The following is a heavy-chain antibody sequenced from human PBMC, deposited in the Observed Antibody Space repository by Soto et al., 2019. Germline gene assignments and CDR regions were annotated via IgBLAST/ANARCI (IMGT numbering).Heavy chain of an antibody. CDR2: IIPILGIA. J-gene: IGHJ6*02. CDR1: GGTFSSYT. Sequence: QVQLVQSGAEVKKPGSSVKVSCKASGGTFSSYTISWVRQAPGQGLEWMGRIIPILGIANYAQKFQGRVTITADKSTSTAYMELSSLRSEDKAVYYCARDVRDYYYYYGMDVWGQGTTVTVSS. CDR3: ARDVRDYYYYYGMDV. V-gene: IGHV1-69*08.